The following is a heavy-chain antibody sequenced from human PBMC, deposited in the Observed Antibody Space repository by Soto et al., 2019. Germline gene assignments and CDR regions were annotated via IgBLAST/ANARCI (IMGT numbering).Heavy chain of an antibody. Sequence: EVQLVESGGGLVQPGGSLRLSCAASGFTFSSYEMNWVRQAPGKGLGWVSYISSSGSTIYYADSVKGRFTISRDNAKNSLYLQMNRLRAEDTAVYYCAGGAYCDYAYYYYYGMDVWGQGTTVTVSS. J-gene: IGHJ6*02. CDR3: AGGAYCDYAYYYYYGMDV. D-gene: IGHD4-17*01. CDR2: ISSSGSTI. CDR1: GFTFSSYE. V-gene: IGHV3-48*03.